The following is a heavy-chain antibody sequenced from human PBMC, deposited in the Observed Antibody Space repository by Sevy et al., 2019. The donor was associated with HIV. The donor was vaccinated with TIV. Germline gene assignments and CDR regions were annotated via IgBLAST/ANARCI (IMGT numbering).Heavy chain of an antibody. D-gene: IGHD3-22*01. Sequence: ASVKVSCKASGGTFSSYAISWVRQAPGQGLEWMGGIIPIFGTANYAQKFQGRVTITADESTSTAYMGLSSLGSEDTAVYYCASRYYYDSSGARGWFDPCGQGTLVTVSS. CDR3: ASRYYYDSSGARGWFDP. J-gene: IGHJ5*02. CDR2: IIPIFGTA. V-gene: IGHV1-69*13. CDR1: GGTFSSYA.